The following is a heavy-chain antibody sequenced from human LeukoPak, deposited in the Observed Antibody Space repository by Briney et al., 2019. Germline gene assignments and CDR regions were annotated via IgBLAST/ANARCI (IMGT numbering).Heavy chain of an antibody. CDR2: ISSSSSTI. CDR1: GFTFSSYS. CDR3: ATYSFEYFQH. V-gene: IGHV3-48*02. J-gene: IGHJ1*01. D-gene: IGHD2-15*01. Sequence: GGSLRLSCAASGFTFSSYSMNWVRQAPGKGLEWVSYISSSSSTIYYADSVKGRFTISRDDAKNSLYLQMNSLRDEDTAVYYCATYSFEYFQHWGQGTLVTVSS.